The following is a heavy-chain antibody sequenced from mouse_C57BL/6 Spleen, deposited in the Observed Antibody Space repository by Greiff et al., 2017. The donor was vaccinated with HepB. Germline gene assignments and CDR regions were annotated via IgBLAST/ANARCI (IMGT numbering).Heavy chain of an antibody. D-gene: IGHD2-3*01. Sequence: EVKLVESGGGLVKPGGSLKLSCAASGFTFSDYGMHWVRQAPEKGLEWVAYISSGSSTIYYADTVKGRFTISRDNAKNTLFLQMTSLRSEDTAMYYCARGDDGYHGGAMDYWGQGTSVTVSS. V-gene: IGHV5-17*01. CDR1: GFTFSDYG. J-gene: IGHJ4*01. CDR2: ISSGSSTI. CDR3: ARGDDGYHGGAMDY.